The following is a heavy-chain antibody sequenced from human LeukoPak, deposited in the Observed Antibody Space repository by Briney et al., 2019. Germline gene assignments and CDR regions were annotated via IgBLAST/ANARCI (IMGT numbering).Heavy chain of an antibody. CDR3: AKDSEVLRFLEWLDDAFDI. Sequence: PGGSLRLSCAASGFTFSSYAMSWVRQAPGKGLEWVSAISGSGGSTYYADSVKGRFTISRDNSKNTLYLQMNSLRAEDTAVYYCAKDSEVLRFLEWLDDAFDIWGQGTMVTVSS. D-gene: IGHD3-3*01. CDR2: ISGSGGST. CDR1: GFTFSSYA. J-gene: IGHJ3*02. V-gene: IGHV3-23*01.